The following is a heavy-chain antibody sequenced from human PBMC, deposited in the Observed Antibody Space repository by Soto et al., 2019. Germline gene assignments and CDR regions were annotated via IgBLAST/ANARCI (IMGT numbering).Heavy chain of an antibody. CDR3: AAHSPRRIAVAGTIDY. D-gene: IGHD6-19*01. V-gene: IGHV3-53*01. Sequence: PVGSLRLSCAASGFTVSSNYMSWVRQAPGKGLEWVSVIYSGGSTYYADSVKGRFTISRDNSKNTLYLQMNSLRAEDTAVYYCAAHSPRRIAVAGTIDYWGQGTLVTVSS. CDR2: IYSGGST. J-gene: IGHJ4*02. CDR1: GFTVSSNY.